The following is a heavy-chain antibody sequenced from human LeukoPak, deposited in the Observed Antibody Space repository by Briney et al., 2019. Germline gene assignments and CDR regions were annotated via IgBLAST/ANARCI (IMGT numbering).Heavy chain of an antibody. J-gene: IGHJ5*02. V-gene: IGHV3-33*01. D-gene: IGHD3-10*01. CDR3: ARERDGSGKWFDP. Sequence: PGRSLRLSCAASGFTFSRYGMHWVRQAPGKGLEWVAVIWYDGSNKYYTDSVKGRFTISRDNSKNTLYLRMNSLRAEDTAVYYCARERDGSGKWFDPWGQGTLVTVSS. CDR2: IWYDGSNK. CDR1: GFTFSRYG.